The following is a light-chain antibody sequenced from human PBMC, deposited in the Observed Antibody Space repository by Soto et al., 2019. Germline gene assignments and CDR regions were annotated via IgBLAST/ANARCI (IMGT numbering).Light chain of an antibody. CDR1: QNVRSNY. J-gene: IGKJ2*01. CDR3: QHYDGSPRT. Sequence: ETVLTQSPGTVSLSPGERATLSCTTSQNVRSNYLAWYQQKPGQAPRLPIYGVFNRATGIPDRVSGSGSGTDFTLTISGLEPEDSAVYYCQHYDGSPRTFGQGTKLEI. V-gene: IGKV3-20*01. CDR2: GVF.